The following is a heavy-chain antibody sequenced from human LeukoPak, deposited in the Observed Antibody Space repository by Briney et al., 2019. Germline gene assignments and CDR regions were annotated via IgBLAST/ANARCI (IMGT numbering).Heavy chain of an antibody. V-gene: IGHV4-59*12. CDR3: ARHLGTPGTRGFDY. CDR2: IYYSGST. D-gene: IGHD1-1*01. CDR1: GGSISGYY. Sequence: SETLSLTCTVSGGSISGYYWSWFRQPPGKGLECIGYIYYSGSTNYNPSLKSRVTISVDTSKNQFSLKLSSVTAADTAVYYCARHLGTPGTRGFDYWGQGTLVTVSS. J-gene: IGHJ4*02.